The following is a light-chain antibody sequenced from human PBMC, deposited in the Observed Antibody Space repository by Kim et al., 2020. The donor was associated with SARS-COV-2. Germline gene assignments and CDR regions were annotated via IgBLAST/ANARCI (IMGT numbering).Light chain of an antibody. CDR3: QQLNSLPVT. J-gene: IGKJ4*01. CDR2: AAS. CDR1: QGASTY. Sequence: ASFGDKGTITCRASQGASTYLAWYQQKTAKAPKLLNYAASTLQSGVPSRFSGRGSGTHFTLTIRSLQAEDFATYYRQQLNSLPVTFGGGTKVEIK. V-gene: IGKV1-9*01.